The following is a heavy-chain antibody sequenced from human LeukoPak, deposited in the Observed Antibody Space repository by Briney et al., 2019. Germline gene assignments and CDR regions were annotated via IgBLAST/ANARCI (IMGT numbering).Heavy chain of an antibody. Sequence: VASVKVSCKASGGTFSSYAISWVRQAPGQGLEWMGGIIPIFGTANYAQKFQGKVTITADESTSTAYMELSRLRSDDTAVYYCASTTTFGYYDFWSGFPMGHWGQGTLVTVSS. V-gene: IGHV1-69*13. CDR3: ASTTTFGYYDFWSGFPMGH. CDR1: GGTFSSYA. J-gene: IGHJ1*01. CDR2: IIPIFGTA. D-gene: IGHD3-3*01.